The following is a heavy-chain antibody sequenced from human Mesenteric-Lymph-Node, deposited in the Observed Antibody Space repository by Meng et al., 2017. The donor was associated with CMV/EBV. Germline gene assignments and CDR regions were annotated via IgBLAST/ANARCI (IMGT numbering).Heavy chain of an antibody. D-gene: IGHD3-22*01. V-gene: IGHV4-34*01. J-gene: IGHJ5*02. CDR3: ARRPESRFQGRFDP. CDR2: ISRSGRT. Sequence: SETLSLTCTVSDSSISTGYYWSWIRQPPGRGLEWIGEISRSGRTNYNPSLKSRVSMSVDTSKNHFSLNLTSVTAADTAVFYCARRPESRFQGRFDPWGQGTLVTVSS. CDR1: DSSISTGYY.